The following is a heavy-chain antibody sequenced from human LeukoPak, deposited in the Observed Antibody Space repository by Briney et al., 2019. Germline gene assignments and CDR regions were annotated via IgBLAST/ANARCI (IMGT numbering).Heavy chain of an antibody. CDR2: ISYSGSTT. J-gene: IGHJ4*02. Sequence: GGSLRLSCAVPGLTLSNYGMSWVRQAPGKGLEWVEGISYSGSTTKYADSVKGRFTISRDNPKSTLILQMNSLRAEDTAVYFCAKRGVVIRVILVGFHKEAYYFESWGQGALVTVSS. CDR1: GLTLSNYG. CDR3: AKRGVVIRVILVGFHKEAYYFES. V-gene: IGHV3-23*01. D-gene: IGHD3/OR15-3a*01.